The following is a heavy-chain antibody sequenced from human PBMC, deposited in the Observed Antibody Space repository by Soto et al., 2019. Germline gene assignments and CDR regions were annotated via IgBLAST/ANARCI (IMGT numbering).Heavy chain of an antibody. CDR3: XXXXXXXXYXXGLGRSAPN. J-gene: IGHJ4*02. CDR2: ISYDGSNK. D-gene: IGHD3-10*01. CDR1: GFTFSSYA. V-gene: IGHV3-30-3*01. Sequence: QVQLVESGGGVVQPGRSLRLSCAASGFTFSSYAMHWVRQAPGKGLXXVXXISYDGSNKYYADSVKGRFTISRDNSKNTXYXXXXSLRAXDTXXXXXXXXXXXXXYXXGLGRSAPNWGQGTLVTVSS.